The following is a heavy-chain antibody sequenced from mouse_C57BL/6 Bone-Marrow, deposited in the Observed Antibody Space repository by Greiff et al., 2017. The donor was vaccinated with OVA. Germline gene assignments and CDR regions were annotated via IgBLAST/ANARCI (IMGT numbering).Heavy chain of an antibody. CDR3: ARIPHYYGSSPLYYAMDY. V-gene: IGHV1-64*01. D-gene: IGHD1-1*01. CDR1: GYTFTSYW. CDR2: IHPNSGST. Sequence: QVQLQQPGAELVKPGASVKLSCKASGYTFTSYWMHWVKQRPGQGLEWIGMIHPNSGSTNYNEKFKSKATLTVDKSSSTAYMQLSSLTSEDSAVYYCARIPHYYGSSPLYYAMDYWGQGTSVTVSS. J-gene: IGHJ4*01.